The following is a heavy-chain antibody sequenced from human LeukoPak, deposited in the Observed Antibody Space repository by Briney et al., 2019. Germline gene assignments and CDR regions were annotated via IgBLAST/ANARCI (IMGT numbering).Heavy chain of an antibody. V-gene: IGHV1-69*04. Sequence: GASVKVSCKASGGTFSSYAISWVRQAPGQGLEWMGRIIPIPGIADYAQKFQGRVTITADKSTSTAYMELSSLRSEDTAVYYCARVLYYYDSSGYYSWSDYYYGMDVWGQGTTVTVSS. CDR2: IIPIPGIA. J-gene: IGHJ6*02. D-gene: IGHD3-22*01. CDR1: GGTFSSYA. CDR3: ARVLYYYDSSGYYSWSDYYYGMDV.